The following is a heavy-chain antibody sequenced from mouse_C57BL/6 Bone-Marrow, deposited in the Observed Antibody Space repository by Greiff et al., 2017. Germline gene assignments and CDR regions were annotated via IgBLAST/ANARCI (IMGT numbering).Heavy chain of an antibody. Sequence: EVKLVESGEGLVKPGGSLKLSCAASGFTFSSYAMSWVRQTPEKRLEWVAYISSGGDYIYYAETVKGRFTITRDNARNTLYLQMSSLKSEDTAMYYCTRGGFSMDYWGQGTSVTVSS. J-gene: IGHJ4*01. CDR2: ISSGGDYI. CDR3: TRGGFSMDY. V-gene: IGHV5-9-1*02. CDR1: GFTFSSYA.